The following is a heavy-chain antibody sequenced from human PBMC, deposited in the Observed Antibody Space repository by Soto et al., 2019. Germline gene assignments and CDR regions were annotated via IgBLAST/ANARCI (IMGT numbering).Heavy chain of an antibody. CDR3: ARGYYSGSNPSAFDY. CDR2: ITPTLNIA. J-gene: IGHJ4*02. D-gene: IGHD1-26*01. V-gene: IGHV1-69*01. Sequence: QLQLVQSGAEVRGPGSSVKVSCKASGGTFSSYTVIWVRQAPGQGLEWMGGITPTLNIAKYAEKFQGRVTITADESTITVNMHLSSLRSEDTAVYFCARGYYSGSNPSAFDYWGQGTLVAVSS. CDR1: GGTFSSYT.